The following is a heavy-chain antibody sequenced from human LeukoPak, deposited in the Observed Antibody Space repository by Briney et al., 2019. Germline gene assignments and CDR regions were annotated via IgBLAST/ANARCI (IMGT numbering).Heavy chain of an antibody. CDR1: GGSISSYY. V-gene: IGHV4-59*08. J-gene: IGHJ4*02. D-gene: IGHD6-19*01. CDR2: IFYSGTT. CDR3: ARRGYSSGWYYFDY. Sequence: PSETLSLTCTLSGGSISSYYWSWIRQPPGKGLEWIGYIFYSGTTNYNPSLKSRVTISVDTSKNQFSLKLSSVTAADTAVYYCARRGYSSGWYYFDYWGQGTLVTVSS.